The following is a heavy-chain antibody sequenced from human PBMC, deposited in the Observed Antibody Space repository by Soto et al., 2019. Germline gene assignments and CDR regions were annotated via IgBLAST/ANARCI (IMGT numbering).Heavy chain of an antibody. J-gene: IGHJ6*02. Sequence: GESLKISCKGSGYTFTDYWIGWVRQLPGKGLEWMGIIYPGDSDTRYSPSFQGQVTITADKSTSTAYLQWNTLKASDTAMYYCASRISNFRYIFHPMHVWGHSTTVTVS. V-gene: IGHV5-51*01. CDR3: ASRISNFRYIFHPMHV. D-gene: IGHD5-18*01. CDR2: IYPGDSDT. CDR1: GYTFTDYW.